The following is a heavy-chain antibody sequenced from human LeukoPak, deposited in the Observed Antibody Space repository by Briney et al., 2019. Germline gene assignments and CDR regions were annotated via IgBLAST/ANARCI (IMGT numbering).Heavy chain of an antibody. D-gene: IGHD6-19*01. CDR1: GGSISSYY. J-gene: IGHJ4*02. Sequence: SETLSLTCTVSGGSISSYYWSWIRQPPGKGLEWVWYIYYSGSTNYNPSLKRRVTISIDTSKTQFSLKLSSVTAADTAVYYCARVGSIAVAGTDYWGQGTLVTVSS. CDR3: ARVGSIAVAGTDY. V-gene: IGHV4-59*08. CDR2: IYYSGST.